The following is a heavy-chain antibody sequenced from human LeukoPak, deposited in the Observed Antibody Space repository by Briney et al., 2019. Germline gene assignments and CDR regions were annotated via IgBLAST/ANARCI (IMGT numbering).Heavy chain of an antibody. Sequence: GGSLRLSCAASGFTFSSYAMHWVRQAPGKGLEWVAVISYDGSNKYYADSVKGRFTISRDTSKNTLYLQMNSLRAEDTAVYYCAKDPSWEYWGQGTLVTVSS. D-gene: IGHD1-26*01. CDR3: AKDPSWEY. J-gene: IGHJ4*02. V-gene: IGHV3-30-3*01. CDR1: GFTFSSYA. CDR2: ISYDGSNK.